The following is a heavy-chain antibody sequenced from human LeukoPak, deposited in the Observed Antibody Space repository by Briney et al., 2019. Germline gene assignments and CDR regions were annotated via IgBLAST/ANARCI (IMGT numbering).Heavy chain of an antibody. J-gene: IGHJ4*02. V-gene: IGHV4-39*07. Sequence: PSETLSLTCTVSGGSLSSSDYYWGWIRQPPGKGLEWIGSIHYSGSTYYNPSLKSRVTVSIDTSKNQFSLKLSSVTAADTAVFYCANVPVAGTPLPYWGQGTLVTVSS. CDR3: ANVPVAGTPLPY. CDR1: GGSLSSSDYY. CDR2: IHYSGST. D-gene: IGHD6-19*01.